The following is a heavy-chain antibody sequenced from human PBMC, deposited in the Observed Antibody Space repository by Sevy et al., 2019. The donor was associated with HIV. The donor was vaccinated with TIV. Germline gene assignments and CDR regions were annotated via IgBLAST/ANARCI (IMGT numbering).Heavy chain of an antibody. D-gene: IGHD3-10*01. V-gene: IGHV3-23*01. J-gene: IGHJ2*01. Sequence: GGSLRLSCAASGFTFNNYALSWVRQAPGKGLEWVSAISGSGGSIYFADSVRGRFTISRFNSRETQELQMNGLRVEDTAVYYCAKALSGSARNWYFDLWGRGTLVTVSS. CDR3: AKALSGSARNWYFDL. CDR2: ISGSGGSI. CDR1: GFTFNNYA.